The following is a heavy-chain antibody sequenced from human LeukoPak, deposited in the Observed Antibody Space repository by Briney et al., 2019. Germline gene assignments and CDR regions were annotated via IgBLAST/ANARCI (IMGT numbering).Heavy chain of an antibody. Sequence: GGSLRLSCAASGFTFSSYAMSWVRQAPGKGLEWVSTLSGSGITTYYADSVKGRFTISRDNSKNTLYLQMNSLRAEDTAVYYCARGYYDSSGYYYVSHFDYWGQGTLVTVSS. CDR3: ARGYYDSSGYYYVSHFDY. D-gene: IGHD3-22*01. CDR2: LSGSGITT. CDR1: GFTFSSYA. J-gene: IGHJ4*02. V-gene: IGHV3-23*01.